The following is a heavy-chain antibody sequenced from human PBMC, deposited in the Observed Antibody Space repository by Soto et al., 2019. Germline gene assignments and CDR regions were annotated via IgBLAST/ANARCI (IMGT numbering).Heavy chain of an antibody. CDR1: GFTFSSYA. Sequence: GGSLRLSCAASGFTFSSYAMHWVRQAPGKGLEWVAVISYDGSNKYYADSVKGRFTISRDNSKNTLYLQMNSLRAEDTAVYYCARGQQDIVLVPAAIVLAGNWFDPWGQGTLVTVSS. CDR3: ARGQQDIVLVPAAIVLAGNWFDP. V-gene: IGHV3-30-3*01. D-gene: IGHD2-2*02. J-gene: IGHJ5*02. CDR2: ISYDGSNK.